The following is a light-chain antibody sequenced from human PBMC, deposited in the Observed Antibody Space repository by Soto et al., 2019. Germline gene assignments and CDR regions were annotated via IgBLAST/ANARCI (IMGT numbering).Light chain of an antibody. CDR2: EAS. J-gene: IGLJ3*02. V-gene: IGLV2-23*01. CDR3: CSLTNGATWV. Sequence: QSALTQPASVSGSPGQSITISCTGTTSDVGSHNFVSWYQQYPGKAPKLLIYEASNRPSGLSNRFSGYKSGNTASLTISGLQAEDEADYYCCSLTNGATWVFGGGTKLTVL. CDR1: TSDVGSHNF.